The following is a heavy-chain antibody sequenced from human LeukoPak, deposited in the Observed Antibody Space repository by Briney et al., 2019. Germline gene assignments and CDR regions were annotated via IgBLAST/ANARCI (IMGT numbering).Heavy chain of an antibody. J-gene: IGHJ3*02. CDR1: GGSISCGGYS. V-gene: IGHV4-30-2*01. Sequence: SETLSLTCAVSGGSISCGGYSWSWIRQPPGKGLEWIGYIYHSGSTYYNPSLKSRVTISVDRSKNQFSLKLSSVTAADTAVYYCARARRGDAFDIWGQGTMVTVSS. CDR2: IYHSGST. D-gene: IGHD5-24*01. CDR3: ARARRGDAFDI.